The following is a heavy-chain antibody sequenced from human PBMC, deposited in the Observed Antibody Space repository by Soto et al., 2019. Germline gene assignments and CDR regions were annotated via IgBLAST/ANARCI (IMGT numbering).Heavy chain of an antibody. CDR1: GFTFSSYA. CDR2: ISYDGSNK. V-gene: IGHV3-30-3*01. D-gene: IGHD3-22*01. CDR3: ARDRPPDYYDSSGHLDY. Sequence: ESGGGVVQPGRSLRLSCAASGFTFSSYAMHWVRQAPGKGLEWVAVISYDGSNKYYADSVKGRFTISRDNSKNTLYLQMNSLRAEDTAVYYCARDRPPDYYDSSGHLDYWGQGTLVTVSS. J-gene: IGHJ4*02.